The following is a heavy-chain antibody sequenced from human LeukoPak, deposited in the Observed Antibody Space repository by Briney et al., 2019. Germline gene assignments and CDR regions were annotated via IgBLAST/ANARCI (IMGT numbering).Heavy chain of an antibody. CDR1: GGSIGSYF. CDR2: VYYSGST. Sequence: SETLSLTCTISGGSIGSYFWNWIRQSPGKELEWIGYVYYSGSTDYNPSLTSRATISIDTSNNHFSLKLSSVTAADTAVYYCARDSAVRGVLGLWGQGTLVTVSS. D-gene: IGHD3-10*01. V-gene: IGHV4-59*01. J-gene: IGHJ4*02. CDR3: ARDSAVRGVLGL.